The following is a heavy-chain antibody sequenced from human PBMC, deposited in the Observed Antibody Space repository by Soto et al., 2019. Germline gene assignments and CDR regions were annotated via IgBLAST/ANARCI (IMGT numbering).Heavy chain of an antibody. CDR1: GFTFSSYG. CDR3: ASFHPRYDSSGQYFDY. D-gene: IGHD3-22*01. V-gene: IGHV3-33*01. Sequence: GGSLRLSCAASGFTFSSYGMHWVRQAPGKGLEWVAVIWYDGSNKYYADSVKGRFTISRDNSKNTLYLQMNSLRAEDTAVYYCASFHPRYDSSGQYFDYWGQGTLVTVSS. CDR2: IWYDGSNK. J-gene: IGHJ4*02.